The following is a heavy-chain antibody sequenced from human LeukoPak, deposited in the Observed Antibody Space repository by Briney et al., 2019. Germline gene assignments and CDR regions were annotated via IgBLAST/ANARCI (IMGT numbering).Heavy chain of an antibody. V-gene: IGHV3-30*03. J-gene: IGHJ4*02. D-gene: IGHD3-10*01. CDR2: ISYDGSNK. CDR1: GFTFSSHS. CDR3: ARDSSPMVRGVITHFDY. Sequence: GGSLRLSCAASGFTFSSHSMNWVRQAPGKGLERVAVISYDGSNKYYADSVKGRFTISRDNSKNTLYLQMNSLRAEDTAVYYCARDSSPMVRGVITHFDYWGQGTLVTVSS.